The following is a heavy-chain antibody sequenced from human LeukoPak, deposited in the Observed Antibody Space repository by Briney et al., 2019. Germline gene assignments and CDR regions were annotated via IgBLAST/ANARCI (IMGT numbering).Heavy chain of an antibody. D-gene: IGHD2-2*01. CDR2: ISRSGSTI. Sequence: GGSLRLSCAASGFTFSSYEMNWVRQAPGKGLEWVSYISRSGSTIYYADSVKGRFTISRDNAKNSLYLQMNSPRAEDTAVYYCARDQAGGDVVPAASFDYWGQGTLVTVSS. J-gene: IGHJ4*02. V-gene: IGHV3-48*03. CDR3: ARDQAGGDVVPAASFDY. CDR1: GFTFSSYE.